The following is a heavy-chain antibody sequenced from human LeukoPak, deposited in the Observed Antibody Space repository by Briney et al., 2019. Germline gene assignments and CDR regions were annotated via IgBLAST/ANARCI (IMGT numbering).Heavy chain of an antibody. D-gene: IGHD2-2*01. CDR2: IYYSGST. CDR3: ARELSVVVPAATFDYFDY. V-gene: IGHV4-30-4*08. Sequence: TSETLSLTCTVSGGSISSGDYYWSWIRQPPGKGLEWIGYIYYSGSTYYNPSLKSRVTISVDTSKNQFSLKLSSVTAADTAVYYCARELSVVVPAATFDYFDYWGQGTPVTVSS. J-gene: IGHJ4*02. CDR1: GGSISSGDYY.